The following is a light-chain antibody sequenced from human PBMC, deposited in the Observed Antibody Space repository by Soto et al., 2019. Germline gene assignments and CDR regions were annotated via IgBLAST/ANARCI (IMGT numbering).Light chain of an antibody. V-gene: IGKV3-20*01. Sequence: EIVFTQSPGTLSWWPLERATLSCRASQSFNSIYLAWYQQKPGQAPRLLIYGASSRATGIPDRFSGSGSETEFTLTISSLQSEDYAIYYCQQYNNWPPWTFGQGTKVDI. CDR1: QSFNSIY. CDR2: GAS. CDR3: QQYNNWPPWT. J-gene: IGKJ1*01.